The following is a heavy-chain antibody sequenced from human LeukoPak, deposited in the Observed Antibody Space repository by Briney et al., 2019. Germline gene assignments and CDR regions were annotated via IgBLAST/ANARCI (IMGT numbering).Heavy chain of an antibody. CDR1: GYTFTSCD. Sequence: GASVKVSCKASGYTFTSCDINWVRQATGQGQELMGWMNPNNGNTGHAQKFQGRVTMTRNTAISTAYMELSSLRSVDTAVYYCARGRRARILYVWGSYNNWFDPWGKGTLVTVSS. D-gene: IGHD3-16*01. CDR2: MNPNNGNT. CDR3: ARGRRARILYVWGSYNNWFDP. J-gene: IGHJ5*02. V-gene: IGHV1-8*01.